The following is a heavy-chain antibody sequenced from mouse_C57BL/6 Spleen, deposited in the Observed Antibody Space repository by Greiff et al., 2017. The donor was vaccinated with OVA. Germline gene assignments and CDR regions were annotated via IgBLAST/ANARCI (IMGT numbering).Heavy chain of an antibody. Sequence: EVQGVESGGGLVKPGGSLKLSCAASGFTFSDYGMHWVRQAPEKGLEWVAYISSGSSTIYYADTVKGRITISRDNAKNPLFLQMTSLRSEDTAMYYCARGDSYYVYYYAMDYWGQGTSVTVSS. CDR2: ISSGSSTI. CDR3: ARGDSYYVYYYAMDY. D-gene: IGHD2-12*01. CDR1: GFTFSDYG. V-gene: IGHV5-17*01. J-gene: IGHJ4*01.